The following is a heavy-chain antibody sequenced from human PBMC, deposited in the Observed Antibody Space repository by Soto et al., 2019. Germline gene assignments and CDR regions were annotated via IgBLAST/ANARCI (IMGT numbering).Heavy chain of an antibody. Sequence: SETLSLTCTVSGGSISSGDYYWSWIRQPPGKGLEWIGYIYYSGSTYYNPSLKSRVTISVDTSKNQFSLKLSSVTAADTAVYYCATTLNDFWSGYSLDAFDIWGQGTMVTV. J-gene: IGHJ3*02. V-gene: IGHV4-30-4*01. D-gene: IGHD3-3*01. CDR3: ATTLNDFWSGYSLDAFDI. CDR2: IYYSGST. CDR1: GGSISSGDYY.